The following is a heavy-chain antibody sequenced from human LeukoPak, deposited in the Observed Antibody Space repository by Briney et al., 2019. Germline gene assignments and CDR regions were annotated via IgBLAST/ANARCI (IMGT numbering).Heavy chain of an antibody. CDR2: IYPRDGST. V-gene: IGHV1-46*01. J-gene: IGHJ4*02. CDR3: ARDQEGFDY. Sequence: ASVKVSCKASGYTFTSNYKHWVRQAPGQGLEWMGMIYPRDGSTSYAQKFQGRVTVTRDTSTSTVHMELSGLRSEDTAVYYCARDQEGFDYWGQGTLVTVSS. CDR1: GYTFTSNY.